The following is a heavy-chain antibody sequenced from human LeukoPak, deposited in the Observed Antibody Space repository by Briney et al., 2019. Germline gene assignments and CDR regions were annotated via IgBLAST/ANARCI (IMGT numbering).Heavy chain of an antibody. CDR2: IYPRDGST. V-gene: IGHV1-46*01. J-gene: IGHJ4*02. CDR3: ARDQEGFDY. Sequence: ASVKVSCKASGYTFTSNYKHWVRQAPGQGLEWMGMIYPRDGSTSYAQKFQGRVTVTRDTSTSTVHMELSGLRSEDTAVYYCARDQEGFDYWGQGTLVTVSS. CDR1: GYTFTSNY.